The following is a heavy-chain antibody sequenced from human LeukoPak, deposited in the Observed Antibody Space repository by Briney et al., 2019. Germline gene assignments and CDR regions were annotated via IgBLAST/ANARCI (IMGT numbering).Heavy chain of an antibody. Sequence: ASVKVSCKASGYTFTGYYMHWVRQAPGQGLEWMGRINPNSGGTNYAQKFQGRVTMTRDTSISTAYMELSRLRSDDTAVYYCARRPAYYYDSSGVNDAFDIWGQGTMVTVSS. CDR3: ARRPAYYYDSSGVNDAFDI. J-gene: IGHJ3*02. CDR2: INPNSGGT. V-gene: IGHV1-2*06. D-gene: IGHD3-22*01. CDR1: GYTFTGYY.